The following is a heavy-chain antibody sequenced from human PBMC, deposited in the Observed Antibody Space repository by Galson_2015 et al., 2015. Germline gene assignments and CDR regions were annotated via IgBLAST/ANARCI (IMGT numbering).Heavy chain of an antibody. D-gene: IGHD2-8*01. CDR2: ISAYNGNT. J-gene: IGHJ3*02. Sequence: SVKVSCKASGYTFTSYGISWVRRAPGQGLEWMGWISAYNGNTNYAQKLQGRVTMTTDTSTSTAYMELRSLRSDDTAVYYCARDQFARYAAFDISGQGTMVTASS. V-gene: IGHV1-18*01. CDR1: GYTFTSYG. CDR3: ARDQFARYAAFDI.